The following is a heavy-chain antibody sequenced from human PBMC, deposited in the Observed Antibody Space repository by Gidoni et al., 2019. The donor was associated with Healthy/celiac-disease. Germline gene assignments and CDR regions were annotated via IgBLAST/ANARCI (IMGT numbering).Heavy chain of an antibody. D-gene: IGHD2-8*01. CDR2: IYHSGRT. CDR1: GYSISSGYY. Sequence: QVQLQESGPGLVKPSETLSLPCAVSGYSISSGYYWGWIRQPPGKGLEWIGSIYHSGRTYYNPSLKSRVTISVDTSKNQFSLKLSSVTAADTAVYYCARVAPGTNFDYWGQGTLVTVSS. V-gene: IGHV4-38-2*01. CDR3: ARVAPGTNFDY. J-gene: IGHJ4*02.